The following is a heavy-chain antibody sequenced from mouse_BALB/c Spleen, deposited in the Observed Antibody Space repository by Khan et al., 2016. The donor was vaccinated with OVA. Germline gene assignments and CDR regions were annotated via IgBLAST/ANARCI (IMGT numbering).Heavy chain of an antibody. Sequence: EVQLQESGPSLVKPSQTLSLTCSVTGDSITSGYWSWIRKFPGNKLEYMGYMIYTGYTYYNPSLKSRISITRHTSKNQYYLQLNSVTTEDTGTYYCARSTYRYAFAYWGQGTLVTVSA. CDR2: MIYTGYT. D-gene: IGHD2-14*01. CDR1: GDSITSGY. V-gene: IGHV3-8*02. CDR3: ARSTYRYAFAY. J-gene: IGHJ3*01.